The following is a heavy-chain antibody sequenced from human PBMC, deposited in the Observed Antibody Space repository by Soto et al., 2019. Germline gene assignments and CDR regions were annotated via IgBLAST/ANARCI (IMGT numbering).Heavy chain of an antibody. J-gene: IGHJ5*02. CDR1: GFTFSSYS. V-gene: IGHV3-48*02. D-gene: IGHD4-17*01. CDR3: ARDPRIYGDYRDDCCDP. CDR2: ISSSSSTI. Sequence: EVQLVESGGGLVQPGGSLRLSCADSGFTFSSYSMNWVRQAPGKGLEWVSYISSSSSTIYYADSVKGRFTIARDNATNSLYLQMNSLFDEDTAVYYCARDPRIYGDYRDDCCDPWGQGTLVTVSS.